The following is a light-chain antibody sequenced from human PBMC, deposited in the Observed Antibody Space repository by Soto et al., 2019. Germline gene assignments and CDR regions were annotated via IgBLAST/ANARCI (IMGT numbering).Light chain of an antibody. V-gene: IGKV1-5*01. CDR1: QSISSW. CDR2: DAS. J-gene: IGKJ1*01. CDR3: QHYNSYST. Sequence: DIQMTQSPSTLSASVGDSVTITCRASQSISSWLAWYQQKPGKATKLLIYDASSLESGVPSRFSGSGSGTEFTLTSSSLQPDDFATYYCQHYNSYSTFGQGTKVEIK.